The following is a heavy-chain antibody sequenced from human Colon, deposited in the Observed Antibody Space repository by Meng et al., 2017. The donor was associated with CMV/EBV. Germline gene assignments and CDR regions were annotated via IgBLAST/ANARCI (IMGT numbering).Heavy chain of an antibody. CDR3: AIRASTSGSGSAYFDY. CDR1: FTIYV. Sequence: FTIYVVNWVRQAAGHGLEWMGWMNPNSASTGYAQKFQGRVTMTSHTSIPPAYMELSSLRYEDPSVYYCAIRASTSGSGSAYFDYWGQGTLVTVSS. V-gene: IGHV1-8*01. J-gene: IGHJ4*02. CDR2: MNPNSAST. D-gene: IGHD3-10*01.